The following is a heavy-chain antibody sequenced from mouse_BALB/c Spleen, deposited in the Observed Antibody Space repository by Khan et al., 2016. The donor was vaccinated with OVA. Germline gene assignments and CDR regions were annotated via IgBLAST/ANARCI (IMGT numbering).Heavy chain of an antibody. V-gene: IGHV1S137*01. CDR3: GRGGGGDRFAY. CDR1: GYTFTDFT. CDR2: ISTYYGDA. J-gene: IGHJ3*01. Sequence: QVQLKESGAELVRPGVSVKISCKGSGYTFTDFTMHWVKQSHAQSLEWIGVISTYYGDASYNQKFKGKATMTVDKSSSTAYMELARLTSEDSAIYYGGRGGGGDRFAYWGQGTLVTVSA.